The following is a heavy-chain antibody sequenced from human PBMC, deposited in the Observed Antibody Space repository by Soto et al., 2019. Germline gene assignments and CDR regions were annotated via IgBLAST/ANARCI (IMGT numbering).Heavy chain of an antibody. D-gene: IGHD4-17*01. Sequence: SETLSLTCAVYGGSFSGYYLSWIRQPPGKGLEWIGEINHSGSTNYNPSLQSRVTISIDASKNQFSLKLTSVTTADTAVYYCGRRRASDYGGNHHPYYFDRWGQGALVTVYS. CDR1: GGSFSGYY. J-gene: IGHJ4*02. CDR2: INHSGST. V-gene: IGHV4-34*01. CDR3: GRRRASDYGGNHHPYYFDR.